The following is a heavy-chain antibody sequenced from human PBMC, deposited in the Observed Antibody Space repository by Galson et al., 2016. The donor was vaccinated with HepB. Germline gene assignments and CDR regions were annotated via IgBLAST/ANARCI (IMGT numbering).Heavy chain of an antibody. D-gene: IGHD2-2*01. CDR1: GFTFTTYW. CDR2: ISRSGDST. J-gene: IGHJ6*04. Sequence: LRLSCAASGFTFTTYWMHWVRQAPGKGLEVVSSISRSGDSTDYADSVKGRFTISRDNSKNTLSLQMNSLTADDTAIYYCVQGSTAPAVWGKGTTVTVSS. CDR3: VQGSTAPAV. V-gene: IGHV3-23*01.